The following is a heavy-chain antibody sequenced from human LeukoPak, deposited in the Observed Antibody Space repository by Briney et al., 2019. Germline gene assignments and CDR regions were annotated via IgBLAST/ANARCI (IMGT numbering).Heavy chain of an antibody. D-gene: IGHD1-7*01. CDR1: GFTFSSYW. V-gene: IGHV3-7*01. CDR2: IKQDGSEK. CDR3: ARGITGTTPPPLYYYYYYMDV. Sequence: GGSLRLSCAASGFTFSSYWMSWVRQAPGKGLEWVANIKQDGSEKYYVDSVKGRFTISRDNAKNSLYLQMNSLRAEDTAVYYCARGITGTTPPPLYYYYYYMDVWGKGTTVTVSS. J-gene: IGHJ6*03.